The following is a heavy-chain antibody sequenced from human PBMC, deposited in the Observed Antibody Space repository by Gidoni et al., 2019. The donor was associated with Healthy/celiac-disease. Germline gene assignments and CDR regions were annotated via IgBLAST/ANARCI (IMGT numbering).Heavy chain of an antibody. Sequence: QVQLQQWGAGLLKPSETLSLTCAVYGGSFSGYYWSWIRQPPGKGLEWIGEINHSGSTNYNPSLKIRVTISVDTSKNQFSLKLSSVTAADTAVYYCARGAITMVRGVYVYWGQGTLVTVSS. CDR1: GGSFSGYY. CDR2: INHSGST. D-gene: IGHD3-10*01. J-gene: IGHJ4*02. V-gene: IGHV4-34*01. CDR3: ARGAITMVRGVYVY.